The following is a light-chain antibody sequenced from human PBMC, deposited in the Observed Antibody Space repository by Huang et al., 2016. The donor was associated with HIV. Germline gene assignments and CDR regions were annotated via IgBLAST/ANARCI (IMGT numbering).Light chain of an antibody. Sequence: EIVMKQSPATLSVSPGERATLSCRASLSVSSNLAWYQQKPGQAPSRLIYGASTRATGIPARFSGSGSRTEFTLTISSQQSEDFAVYYCQQYNNWPPWTFGQGTKVEIK. CDR3: QQYNNWPPWT. CDR1: LSVSSN. V-gene: IGKV3-15*01. J-gene: IGKJ1*01. CDR2: GAS.